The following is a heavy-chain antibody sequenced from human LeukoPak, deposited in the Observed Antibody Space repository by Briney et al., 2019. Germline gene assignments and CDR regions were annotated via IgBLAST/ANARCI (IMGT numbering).Heavy chain of an antibody. V-gene: IGHV3-21*01. CDR2: ISSGRSFQ. Sequence: KPGGSLRLSCAASGFDFSICAIDWVRQAPGRGLEWVSSISSGRSFQNYADSVKGRFTISRDNAKNSVYLQMNRLRAEDTAVYFCAREGDPPGFYYYHHLDVWGKGTTVTVSS. CDR3: AREGDPPGFYYYHHLDV. D-gene: IGHD3-16*01. J-gene: IGHJ6*03. CDR1: GFDFSICA.